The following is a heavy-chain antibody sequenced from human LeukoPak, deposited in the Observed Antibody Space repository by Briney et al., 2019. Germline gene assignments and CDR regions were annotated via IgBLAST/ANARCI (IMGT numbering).Heavy chain of an antibody. CDR3: ARGLRSAHFDY. CDR1: GGSISSYY. CDR2: IYYSGST. Sequence: PSETLSLTCTVSGGSISSYYWSWIRQPPGKGLEGSGYIYYSGSTNYNPSLKSRVTISVDTSKNQFSLKLSSVTAADTAVYYCARGLRSAHFDYWGQGTLVTVSS. J-gene: IGHJ4*02. D-gene: IGHD2-15*01. V-gene: IGHV4-59*01.